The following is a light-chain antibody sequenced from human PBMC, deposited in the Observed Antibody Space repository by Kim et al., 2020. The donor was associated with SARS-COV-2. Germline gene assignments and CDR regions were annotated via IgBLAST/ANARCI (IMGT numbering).Light chain of an antibody. CDR3: CSYAGSPPYV. V-gene: IGLV2-11*01. Sequence: QSALTQPRSVSGSPGQAVTISCTGTSSDVGGYNYVSWYQQHPGKAPKLKIYDVSERPSGVPDRFSASKSGNTASLTISGLQAEDEADYYCCSYAGSPPYVFGTGTKV. J-gene: IGLJ1*01. CDR1: SSDVGGYNY. CDR2: DVS.